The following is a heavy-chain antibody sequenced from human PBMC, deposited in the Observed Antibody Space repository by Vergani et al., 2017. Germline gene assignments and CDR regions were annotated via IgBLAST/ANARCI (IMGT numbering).Heavy chain of an antibody. V-gene: IGHV4-31*03. Sequence: QVQLQESGPGLVKPSQTLSLTCTVSGGSISCGGYYWSWIRQHPGKGLGGIGYIYYSGRTYYNPSLKSRVTISVDTAKNQLSLKLSSVTAADTAVYYCARVGLGYYGSGSKPFDYWGQGTLVTVSS. CDR2: IYYSGRT. CDR3: ARVGLGYYGSGSKPFDY. J-gene: IGHJ4*02. CDR1: GGSISCGGYY. D-gene: IGHD3-10*01.